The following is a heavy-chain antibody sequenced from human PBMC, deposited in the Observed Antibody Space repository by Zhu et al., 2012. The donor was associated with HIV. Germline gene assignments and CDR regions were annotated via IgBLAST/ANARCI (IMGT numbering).Heavy chain of an antibody. J-gene: IGHJ6*03. Sequence: QVQLQESGPGLVKPSETLSLTCAVSAYSINSGYHWGWIRQPPGKGLEWIGSIYLSGSTYYNPSLKSRVTISVDTSKNQFSLRLTSVTAADTAIYYCARHSTLYSGNFYYYMDVWGKGTTVTVSS. CDR1: AYSINSGYH. V-gene: IGHV4-38-2*01. CDR3: ARHSTLYSGNFYYYMDV. D-gene: IGHD3-22*01. CDR2: IYLSGST.